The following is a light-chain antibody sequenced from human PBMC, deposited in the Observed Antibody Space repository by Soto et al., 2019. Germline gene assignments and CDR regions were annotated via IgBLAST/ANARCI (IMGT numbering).Light chain of an antibody. CDR1: QGISSY. CDR2: AAS. V-gene: IGKV1-8*01. CDR3: QQYYSYPST. J-gene: IGKJ3*01. Sequence: AIRMTQSPSSFSASTGDRVTITCRASQGISSYLAWYQQKPGKAPKLLIYAASTLHSGVPSRFSGSGSGTDFTLTFSCLQSEDFATYYCQQYYSYPSTFGPGTKVD.